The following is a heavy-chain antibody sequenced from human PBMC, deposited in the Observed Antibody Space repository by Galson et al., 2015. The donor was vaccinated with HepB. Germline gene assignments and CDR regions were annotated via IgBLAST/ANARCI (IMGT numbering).Heavy chain of an antibody. CDR1: GGSISTYY. D-gene: IGHD3-16*01. Sequence: SETLSLTCTVSGGSISTYYCSWIRQPPGKGLEWIGYIYYSGSTSYNPSFKSRVTMSADTSKNQFSLKLSSVTAADTAVYYCATDASRRGGAFNIWGQGTMVTVSS. CDR3: ATDASRRGGAFNI. CDR2: IYYSGST. V-gene: IGHV4-59*01. J-gene: IGHJ3*02.